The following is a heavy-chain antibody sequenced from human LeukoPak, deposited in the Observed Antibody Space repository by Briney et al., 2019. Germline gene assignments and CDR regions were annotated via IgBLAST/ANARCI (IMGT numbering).Heavy chain of an antibody. D-gene: IGHD3-9*01. V-gene: IGHV5-51*01. J-gene: IGHJ6*02. CDR3: ARQRGYYDILTGYLGGYGMDV. CDR1: GYSFTSYW. Sequence: GESLKISCQGFGYSFTSYWIGWVRQMPGKGLEWMGIIYPGDSDTRYSPSFQGQVTISADKSISTAYLQWSSLKASDTAMYYCARQRGYYDILTGYLGGYGMDVWGQGTTVTVSS. CDR2: IYPGDSDT.